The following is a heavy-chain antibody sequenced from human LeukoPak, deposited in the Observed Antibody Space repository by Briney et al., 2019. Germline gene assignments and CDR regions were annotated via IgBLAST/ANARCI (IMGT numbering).Heavy chain of an antibody. Sequence: GGSLRLSCAASGFTFSDYSMNWVRQTPRKGVDWVSCISGSGSYIYYADSVKGRFTISRDNAKNSLNLQVNSLRAEDTAVYYCVRERYHGSGAPKFDYWGQGTRVTVSS. CDR2: ISGSGSYI. D-gene: IGHD3-10*01. CDR3: VRERYHGSGAPKFDY. CDR1: GFTFSDYS. J-gene: IGHJ4*02. V-gene: IGHV3-21*01.